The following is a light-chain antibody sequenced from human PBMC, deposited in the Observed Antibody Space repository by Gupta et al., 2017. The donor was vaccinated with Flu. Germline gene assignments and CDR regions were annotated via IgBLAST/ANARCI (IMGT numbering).Light chain of an antibody. CDR3: QQYGSSPPT. CDR2: STS. V-gene: IGKV3-20*01. J-gene: IGKJ3*01. Sequence: ERATLSCRASQRMASSFLAWYQQVPGQAPRLLISSTSNRATGIPDRFSGSGSGTDFTLTISRLEPQDFAVYFCQQYGSSPPTFGPGTRLEI. CDR1: QRMASSF.